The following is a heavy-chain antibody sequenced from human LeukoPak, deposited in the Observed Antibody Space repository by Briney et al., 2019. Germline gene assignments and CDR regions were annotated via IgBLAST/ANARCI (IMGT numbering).Heavy chain of an antibody. Sequence: SETLSLTCTVSGGSISSGGYYWSWIRQHLGKGLEWIGYIYYSGSTYYNPSLKSRVTISVDTSKNQFSLKLSSVTAADTAVYYCARVSRDSSGYYLDYWGQGTLVTVSS. CDR2: IYYSGST. D-gene: IGHD3-22*01. CDR1: GGSISSGGYY. J-gene: IGHJ4*02. V-gene: IGHV4-31*03. CDR3: ARVSRDSSGYYLDY.